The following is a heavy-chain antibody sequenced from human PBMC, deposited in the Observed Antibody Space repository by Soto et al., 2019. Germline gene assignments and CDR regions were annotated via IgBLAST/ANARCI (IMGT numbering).Heavy chain of an antibody. J-gene: IGHJ6*02. D-gene: IGHD2-15*01. CDR1: GFSVSTSGVG. CDR3: AHKGGRGAGMDV. Sequence: QITLKESGPTLVKPTQTLTLTCTFSGFSVSTSGVGVAWIRQSPGKALEWLALIYWDNDKRYSPFLQSRVTIXKXXSKNQVVLTMTNMDPVDTATYYCAHKGGRGAGMDVWGQGTTVTVSS. CDR2: IYWDNDK. V-gene: IGHV2-5*02.